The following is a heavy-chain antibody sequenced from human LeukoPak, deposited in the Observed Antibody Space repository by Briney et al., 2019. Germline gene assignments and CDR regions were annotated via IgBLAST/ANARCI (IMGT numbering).Heavy chain of an antibody. Sequence: GESLRLSCAASGFTFSTYSMNWLRLAPGKGLEWVSSISPDSNYKYYVDSVKGRFTISRDNAKSSLYLQMNSLRAEDTAVYYCARDTDHSSSWYPTLGGVDYWGQGTLVTVSS. CDR2: ISPDSNYK. CDR1: GFTFSTYS. V-gene: IGHV3-21*01. CDR3: ARDTDHSSSWYPTLGGVDY. D-gene: IGHD6-13*01. J-gene: IGHJ4*02.